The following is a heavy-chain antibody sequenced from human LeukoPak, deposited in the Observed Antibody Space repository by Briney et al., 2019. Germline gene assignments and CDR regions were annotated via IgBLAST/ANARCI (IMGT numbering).Heavy chain of an antibody. Sequence: GGSLRLSCAASGFTFSSYAMHWVRQAPGKGLEWVAVISYDGSNKYYADSVKGRFTISRDNSKNTLYLQMNSLRAEDTAVYYCARDHAYSYGYWVAGWFDPWGQGTLVTVSS. CDR3: ARDHAYSYGYWVAGWFDP. CDR2: ISYDGSNK. J-gene: IGHJ5*02. V-gene: IGHV3-30-3*01. CDR1: GFTFSSYA. D-gene: IGHD5-18*01.